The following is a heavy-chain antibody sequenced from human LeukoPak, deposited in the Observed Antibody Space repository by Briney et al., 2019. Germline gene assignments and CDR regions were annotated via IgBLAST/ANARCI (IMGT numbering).Heavy chain of an antibody. J-gene: IGHJ4*02. CDR2: ISHDGNNK. CDR3: AKAGGEYYDIPGPPFDY. Sequence: GGSLRLSCAASGFTFNSYGMHWVRQAPGKGLEWVAVISHDGNNKYYADSVKGRFTTSRDNSKNTLYLQMNSLRAEDTAVYYCAKAGGEYYDIPGPPFDYWGQGTLVTVSS. CDR1: GFTFNSYG. D-gene: IGHD3-9*01. V-gene: IGHV3-30*18.